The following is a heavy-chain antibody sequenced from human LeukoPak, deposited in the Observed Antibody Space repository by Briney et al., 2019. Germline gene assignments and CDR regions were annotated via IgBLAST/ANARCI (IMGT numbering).Heavy chain of an antibody. CDR1: GYTFTSYA. CDR3: ARDADYDILTGYRVANAFDI. J-gene: IGHJ3*02. V-gene: IGHV1-3*01. CDR2: INAGNGNT. Sequence: ASVKVSCKASGYTFTSYAMHWARQAPGQRLEWLGWINAGNGNTKYSQNFQGRVTITRDTSASTAYMELSSLRSEDTAVYYCARDADYDILTGYRVANAFDIWGQGTMVTVSS. D-gene: IGHD3-9*01.